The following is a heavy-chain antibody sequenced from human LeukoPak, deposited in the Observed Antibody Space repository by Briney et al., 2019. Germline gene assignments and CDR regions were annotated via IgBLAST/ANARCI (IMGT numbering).Heavy chain of an antibody. CDR1: GFTFSSYA. D-gene: IGHD6-19*01. V-gene: IGHV3-23*01. Sequence: GGSLRLSCAASGFTFSSYAMSWVRQAPGKGLEWVSVISGSGGSTYHADSVKGRFTVSRDNSKNTLYLQMNSLRAEDTAVYSCAKDRYSSGWYLDYWGQGTLVTVSS. CDR3: AKDRYSSGWYLDY. CDR2: ISGSGGST. J-gene: IGHJ4*02.